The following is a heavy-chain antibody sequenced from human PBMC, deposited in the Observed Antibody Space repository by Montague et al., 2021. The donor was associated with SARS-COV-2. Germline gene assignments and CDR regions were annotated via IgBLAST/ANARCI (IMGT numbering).Heavy chain of an antibody. V-gene: IGHV4-34*01. CDR3: ARHERFDYYYGMDV. Sequence: SETLSLTCEVDSGPLSAYYWSWVRQPPGKGLEWIGEIHPYGHTSYNPSLMSRVTLSLGTSSSPFSLKLTSVTAADTAVYYCARHERFDYYYGMDVWGRGTTVTVSS. J-gene: IGHJ6*02. D-gene: IGHD3-10*01. CDR2: IHPYGHT. CDR1: SGPLSAYY.